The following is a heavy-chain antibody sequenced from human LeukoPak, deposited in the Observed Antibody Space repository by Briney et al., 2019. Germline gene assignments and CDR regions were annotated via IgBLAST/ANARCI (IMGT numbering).Heavy chain of an antibody. Sequence: PGGSLRLSCAASGFTFSSYWMHWVRQAPGKGLLWVSRINSDGSSASYADSVKGRFTISRDNAKNTLYLQMNSLRAEDTAVYYCAREPYYGSGSYPDYWGQGTLVTASS. CDR1: GFTFSSYW. CDR2: INSDGSSA. J-gene: IGHJ4*02. D-gene: IGHD3-10*01. CDR3: AREPYYGSGSYPDY. V-gene: IGHV3-74*01.